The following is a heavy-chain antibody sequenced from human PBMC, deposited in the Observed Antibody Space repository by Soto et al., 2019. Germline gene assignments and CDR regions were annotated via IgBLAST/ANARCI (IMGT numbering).Heavy chain of an antibody. CDR1: GFTVSSNY. CDR3: ARALYYDSSGFFDY. V-gene: IGHV3-66*01. CDR2: IYSGGST. Sequence: GGSLRLSCAASGFTVSSNYMSWVRQAPGKGLEWVSVIYSGGSTYYADSVKGRFTISRDNSKNTLYLQMNSLRAEDTAVYYCARALYYDSSGFFDYWGQGTPVTVSS. J-gene: IGHJ4*02. D-gene: IGHD3-22*01.